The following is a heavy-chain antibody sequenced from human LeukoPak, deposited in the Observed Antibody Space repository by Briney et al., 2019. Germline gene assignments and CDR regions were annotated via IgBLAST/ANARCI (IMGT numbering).Heavy chain of an antibody. CDR1: GGSISSGDYY. D-gene: IGHD2-2*02. V-gene: IGHV4-30-4*08. CDR3: ARAPETYCSSTSCYRGYNWFDP. CDR2: IYYSGST. Sequence: SQTLSLTCTVSGGSISSGDYYWSWIRQPPGKSLEWIGYIYYSGSTYYNPSLKSRVTISVDTSKNQFSLKLSSVTAADTAVYYCARAPETYCSSTSCYRGYNWFDPWGQGTLVTVSS. J-gene: IGHJ5*02.